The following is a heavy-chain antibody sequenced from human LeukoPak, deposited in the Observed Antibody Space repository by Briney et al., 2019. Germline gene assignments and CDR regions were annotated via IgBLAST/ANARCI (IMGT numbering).Heavy chain of an antibody. CDR2: INGEGSSA. D-gene: IGHD5-18*01. CDR3: TRADTGRLHGLDI. V-gene: IGHV3-74*01. J-gene: IGHJ3*02. Sequence: GGSLRLSCAASRFTFSSYWMHWVRQTPGKGLLWVSRINGEGSSAYYADSVKGRFTISRDNANNTLYLQMNSLRDEDTAVYYCTRADTGRLHGLDIWGQGTRVTVSS. CDR1: RFTFSSYW.